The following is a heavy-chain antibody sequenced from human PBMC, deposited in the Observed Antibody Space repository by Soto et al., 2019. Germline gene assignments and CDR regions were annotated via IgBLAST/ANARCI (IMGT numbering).Heavy chain of an antibody. CDR2: ISGSGGST. Sequence: PGGSLRLSCAASGFTFSSYAMSWVRQAPGKGLEWVSAISGSGGSTYYADSVKGRFTISRDNSKNTLYLQMNSLRAEDTAVYYCAKATDPFYYYYYMDVWGKGTTVTVSS. CDR3: AKATDPFYYYYYMDV. CDR1: GFTFSSYA. J-gene: IGHJ6*03. V-gene: IGHV3-23*01.